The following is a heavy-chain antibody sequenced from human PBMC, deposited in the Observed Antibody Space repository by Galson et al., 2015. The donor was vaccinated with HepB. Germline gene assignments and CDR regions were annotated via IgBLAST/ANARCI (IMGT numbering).Heavy chain of an antibody. CDR2: INHSGST. Sequence: LSLTCAVYGGSFSGYYWSWIRQPPGKGLEWIGEINHSGSTNYNPSLKSRVTISVDTSKNQFSLKLSSVTAADTAVYYCARGMTYYDFWSGSSHEGNWFDPWGQGTLVTVSS. V-gene: IGHV4-34*01. CDR3: ARGMTYYDFWSGSSHEGNWFDP. J-gene: IGHJ5*02. D-gene: IGHD3-3*01. CDR1: GGSFSGYY.